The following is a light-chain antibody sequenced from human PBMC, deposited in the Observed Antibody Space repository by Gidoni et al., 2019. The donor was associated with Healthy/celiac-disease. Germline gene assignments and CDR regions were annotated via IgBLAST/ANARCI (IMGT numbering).Light chain of an antibody. CDR3: QQYNNWPLFT. Sequence: SCRASQSVSSTLPWYQQKPGQAPRLLLYGASTRATGIPARFIGSGSGTEFSLTISSLQSADFAVYYCQQYNNWPLFTFGPGTKVDIK. J-gene: IGKJ3*01. CDR1: QSVSST. CDR2: GAS. V-gene: IGKV3-15*01.